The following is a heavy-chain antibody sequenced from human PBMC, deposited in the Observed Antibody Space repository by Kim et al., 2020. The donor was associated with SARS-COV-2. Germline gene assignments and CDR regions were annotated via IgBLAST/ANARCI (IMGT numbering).Heavy chain of an antibody. CDR3: ARAAEYSSSGGFDY. V-gene: IGHV4-59*01. D-gene: IGHD6-6*01. J-gene: IGHJ4*02. Sequence: NPPTKGQVTISVDTSKNQLSLQLSSVTAADTAVYYCARAAEYSSSGGFDYWGQGTLVTVSS.